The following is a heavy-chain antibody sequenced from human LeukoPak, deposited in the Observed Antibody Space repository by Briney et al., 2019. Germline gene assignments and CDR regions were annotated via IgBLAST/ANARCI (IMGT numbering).Heavy chain of an antibody. V-gene: IGHV3-33*01. Sequence: GGSLRLSCAASGFTFSRSGMHWVRQAPGKGLEWVSVIWYDGSHEDYADSVKGRFTISRDNSKNTLFMQMDSLRAADTAVYYCARDQSSYGMDVWGQGTTVTVSS. CDR2: IWYDGSHE. D-gene: IGHD3-16*02. J-gene: IGHJ6*02. CDR1: GFTFSRSG. CDR3: ARDQSSYGMDV.